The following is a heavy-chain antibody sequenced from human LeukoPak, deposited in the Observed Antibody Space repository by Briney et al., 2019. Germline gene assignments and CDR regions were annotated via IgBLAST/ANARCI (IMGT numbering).Heavy chain of an antibody. CDR3: ARHSSVWHFDY. CDR1: GFTFSSYW. D-gene: IGHD6-19*01. J-gene: IGHJ4*02. Sequence: GGSLRLSCAASGFTFSSYWMTWVRQAPGKGLEWVANIKEDGSEKYYVDSVKGRFTISRDNAKDSLFLQMNSLRAEDTAVYYCARHSSVWHFDYWGQGTLVTVSS. CDR2: IKEDGSEK. V-gene: IGHV3-7*04.